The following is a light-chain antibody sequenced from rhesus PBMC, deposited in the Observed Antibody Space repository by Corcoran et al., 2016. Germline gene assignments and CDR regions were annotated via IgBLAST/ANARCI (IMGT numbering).Light chain of an antibody. CDR1: QSLLHSDGYTY. CDR3: MQGTQLPYS. J-gene: IGKJ2*01. CDR2: LGS. V-gene: IGKV2-78*01. Sequence: EIVMTQTPLSLPVTPGEPASISCRSSQSLLHSDGYTYLDWYLQKPGQSPHLLISLGSKRASGVPVRFSGIWSGTDFTLKISRVEAEDVGIYYCMQGTQLPYSFGQGTKVEIK.